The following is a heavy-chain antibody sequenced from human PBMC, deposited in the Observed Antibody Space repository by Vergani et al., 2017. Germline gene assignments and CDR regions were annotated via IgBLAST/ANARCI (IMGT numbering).Heavy chain of an antibody. V-gene: IGHV3-48*01. CDR2: ISGSSRTI. J-gene: IGHJ5*02. CDR3: AIEIAGNVMAS. CDR1: GFTFGVSN. Sequence: EVRLVESGGGLLQPGTSLRLSCSASGFTFGVSNMNWVRQAPGKGLEWVSSISGSSRTIFYADSVKGRFTISRDNAKNSLFLQMSSLRVEDTAVYYCAIEIAGNVMASWGQGTLVTVSS. D-gene: IGHD4-23*01.